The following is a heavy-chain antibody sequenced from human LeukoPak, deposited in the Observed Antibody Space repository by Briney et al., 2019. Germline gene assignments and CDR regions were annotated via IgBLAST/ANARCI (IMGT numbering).Heavy chain of an antibody. Sequence: PSETLSLTCTVSGVSISSYYWSWIRQPPGKGLEWIGYIYYSGSTNYNPSLKSRVTISVDTSKNQFSLKLSSVTAADTAVYYCARDGGAPYNWFDPWGQGTLVTVPS. CDR1: GVSISSYY. J-gene: IGHJ5*02. D-gene: IGHD4-17*01. V-gene: IGHV4-59*01. CDR2: IYYSGST. CDR3: ARDGGAPYNWFDP.